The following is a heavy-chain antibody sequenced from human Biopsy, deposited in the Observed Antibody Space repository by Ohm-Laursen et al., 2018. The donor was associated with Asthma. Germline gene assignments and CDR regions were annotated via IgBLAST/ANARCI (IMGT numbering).Heavy chain of an antibody. CDR1: GGSISSGGYY. CDR3: ARWGSFGFDY. J-gene: IGHJ4*02. CDR2: FYYSGST. V-gene: IGHV4-31*11. D-gene: IGHD7-27*01. Sequence: PSETLSLTCAVSGGSISSGGYYWSWIRQHPGKGLEWIEYFYYSGSTYYNPSLKSRVTISVDTSKNQFSLNLSSVTAADTAVYYCARWGSFGFDYWGQGTLVTVSS.